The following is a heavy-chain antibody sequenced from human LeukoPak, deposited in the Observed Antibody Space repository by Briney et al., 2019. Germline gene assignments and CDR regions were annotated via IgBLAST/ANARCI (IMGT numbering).Heavy chain of an antibody. D-gene: IGHD3-10*01. CDR2: IKSKTDGGTT. CDR1: GFTFSNAW. Sequence: TGGSLRLSCAASGFTFSNAWMSWVRQAPGKGLEWVGSIKSKTDGGTTDYAAPVKGRFTISRDDSTNTLYLQMNSLKSEDTAVYYCTTYGSGRKFDYWGQGILVTVSS. CDR3: TTYGSGRKFDY. V-gene: IGHV3-15*01. J-gene: IGHJ4*02.